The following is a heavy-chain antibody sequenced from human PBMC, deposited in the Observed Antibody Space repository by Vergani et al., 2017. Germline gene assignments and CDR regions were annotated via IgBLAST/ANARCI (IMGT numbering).Heavy chain of an antibody. V-gene: IGHV1-3*01. Sequence: QVQLVQSGAEVKKPGASVKVSCKASGYTFTSYAMHWVRQAPGQRLEWMGWINAGNGNTKYSQKFQGRVTITRDTSASTAYMELSILRSEDTAVYYCAGVTNVWRTENGMDVWGQGTTVTVSS. D-gene: IGHD3-16*01. CDR3: AGVTNVWRTENGMDV. CDR1: GYTFTSYA. J-gene: IGHJ6*02. CDR2: INAGNGNT.